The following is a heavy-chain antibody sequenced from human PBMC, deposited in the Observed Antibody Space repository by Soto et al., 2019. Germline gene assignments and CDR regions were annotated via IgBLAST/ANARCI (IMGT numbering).Heavy chain of an antibody. J-gene: IGHJ4*02. V-gene: IGHV4-39*01. CDR3: ATPMITFGGVIVSWYY. D-gene: IGHD3-16*02. CDR1: GGSISSSSYY. Sequence: QLQLQESGPGLVKPSETLSLTCTVSGGSISSSSYYWGWIRQPPGKGLEWIGSIYYSGSTYYNPSLKGLVTISVDTSKNQFSLKLSSVTAADTAVYYCATPMITFGGVIVSWYYWGQGTLVTVSS. CDR2: IYYSGST.